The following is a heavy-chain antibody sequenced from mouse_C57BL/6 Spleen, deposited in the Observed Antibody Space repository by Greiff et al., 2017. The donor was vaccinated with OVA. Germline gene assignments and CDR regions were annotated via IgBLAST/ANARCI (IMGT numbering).Heavy chain of an antibody. CDR2: ISSGGDYI. J-gene: IGHJ4*01. V-gene: IGHV5-9-1*02. D-gene: IGHD1-3*01. CDR3: TGGKGAMDY. CDR1: GFTFSSYA. Sequence: DVKLVESGEGLVKPGGSLKLSCAASGFTFSSYAMSWVRQTPEKRLEWVAYISSGGDYIYYADTVKGRFTLYRDNARNTLYLQMIRLKSEDTAMYYCTGGKGAMDYWGQGTSVTVSS.